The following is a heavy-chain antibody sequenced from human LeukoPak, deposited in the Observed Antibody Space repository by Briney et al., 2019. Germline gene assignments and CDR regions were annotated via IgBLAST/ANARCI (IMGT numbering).Heavy chain of an antibody. CDR3: ARVKQQLVRGYYYYYGMDV. J-gene: IGHJ6*02. CDR1: GGSISSGGYS. CDR2: IYHSGST. Sequence: SETLSLTCAVSGGSISSGGYSWSWIRQPPGKGLEWIGYIYHSGSTYYNPSLKSRVTISVDRSKNQFSLKLSSVTAADTAVYYCARVKQQLVRGYYYYYGMDVWGQGTTVTVSS. V-gene: IGHV4-30-2*01. D-gene: IGHD6-13*01.